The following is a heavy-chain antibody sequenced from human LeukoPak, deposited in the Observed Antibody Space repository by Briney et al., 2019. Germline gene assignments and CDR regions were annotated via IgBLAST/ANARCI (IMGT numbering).Heavy chain of an antibody. J-gene: IGHJ4*02. CDR2: ISDSGGNT. CDR1: GFTFSSCA. CDR3: AKGSLHPGIFDY. V-gene: IGHV3-23*01. Sequence: PGGSLRLSCAASGFTFSSCAMTWVRQAPGKGLEWVSTISDSGGNTYYADSVKGRVTISRDNSKNTLYLQMNSLGAEDTAVYYCAKGSLHPGIFDYWGQGTLVTVSS.